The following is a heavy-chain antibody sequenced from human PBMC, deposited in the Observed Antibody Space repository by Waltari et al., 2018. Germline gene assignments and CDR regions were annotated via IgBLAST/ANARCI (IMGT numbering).Heavy chain of an antibody. D-gene: IGHD3-16*01. J-gene: IGHJ4*02. V-gene: IGHV3-48*01. CDR2: ISSSSSTI. CDR1: GFTFSSYS. CDR3: ARDARGGIDY. Sequence: EVQLVESGGGLVQPGGSLRLSCAASGFTFSSYSMNWVRQAPGKGLGWVSYISSSSSTIYYADSGKGRFTISRDNAKNSLYLQMNSLRAEDTAVYYCARDARGGIDYWGQGTLVTVSS.